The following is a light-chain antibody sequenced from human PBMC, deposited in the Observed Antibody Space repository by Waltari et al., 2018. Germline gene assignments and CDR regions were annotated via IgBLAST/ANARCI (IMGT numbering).Light chain of an antibody. CDR2: QDN. CDR3: QAWDSSTSSHVV. V-gene: IGLV3-1*01. Sequence: SYELTQPPSVSVSPGQTATIPRSGEKSAAKYVCWFQQKSGQSPMLVIYQDNRRPSGIPERFSGSNSGNTATLTISGTQSVDEADYYCQAWDSSTSSHVVFGGGTKLTVL. CDR1: KSAAKY. J-gene: IGLJ2*01.